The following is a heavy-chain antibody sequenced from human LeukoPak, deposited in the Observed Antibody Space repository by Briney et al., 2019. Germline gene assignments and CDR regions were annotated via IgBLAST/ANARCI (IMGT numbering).Heavy chain of an antibody. CDR3: AKGRYCSSTGCHYFFDN. CDR2: ISGSSDST. CDR1: GFTFSSHA. J-gene: IGHJ4*02. V-gene: IGHV3-23*01. D-gene: IGHD2-2*01. Sequence: GGSLRLSCTASGFTFSSHAMSWVRQAPGKGLDWFSAISGSSDSTYHADSVKGRFNISRDNSKNTLYPQMNSLRAEDTAVYYCAKGRYCSSTGCHYFFDNWGQGTLVTVSS.